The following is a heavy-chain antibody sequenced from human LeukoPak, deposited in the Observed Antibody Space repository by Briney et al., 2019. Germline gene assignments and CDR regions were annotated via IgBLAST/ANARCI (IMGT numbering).Heavy chain of an antibody. J-gene: IGHJ4*02. CDR1: GGSISSSSYS. V-gene: IGHV4-39*01. CDR2: IYYSGST. Sequence: PSETLSLTCTASGGSISSSSYSWGWIRQPPGKGLEWIGRIYYSGSTYYNPSLKSRVTISVDTSKNQFSLKLSSVTAADTAVYYCARLEYYYQHRFDYWGQGTLVTVSS. CDR3: ARLEYYYQHRFDY. D-gene: IGHD3-10*01.